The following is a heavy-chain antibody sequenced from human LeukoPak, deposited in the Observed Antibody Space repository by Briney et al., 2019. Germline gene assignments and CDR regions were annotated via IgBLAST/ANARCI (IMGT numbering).Heavy chain of an antibody. CDR1: GFTFSSYW. J-gene: IGHJ1*01. D-gene: IGHD3-22*01. CDR3: ARAPSEIGGYYPEYFRH. CDR2: IKSDGKT. Sequence: GGSLRLSCAASGFTFSSYWMHWVRQAPGEGLVWVSRIKSDGKTNYADSVKGRFTIYRDNAKNTVSLQMNSLRAEDTGVYYCARAPSEIGGYYPEYFRHWGQGTLVTVSS. V-gene: IGHV3-74*01.